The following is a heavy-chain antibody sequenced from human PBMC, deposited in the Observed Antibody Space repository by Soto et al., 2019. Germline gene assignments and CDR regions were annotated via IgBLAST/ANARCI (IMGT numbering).Heavy chain of an antibody. CDR3: AKEFYDILTPLDY. CDR2: ISSSVGTT. D-gene: IGHD3-9*01. Sequence: EVQLLESGGGLVQPGGSLRLSCAASGFTFSSYAMGWVRQAPGKGLEWVSGISSSVGTTYYAASVKGRFTISRDNSKNTLYLQMSSLRAEDTAVYYCAKEFYDILTPLDYWGQGTLVTVSS. V-gene: IGHV3-23*01. CDR1: GFTFSSYA. J-gene: IGHJ4*02.